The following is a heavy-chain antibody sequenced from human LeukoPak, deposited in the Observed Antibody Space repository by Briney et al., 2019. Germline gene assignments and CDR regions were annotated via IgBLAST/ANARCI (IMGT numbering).Heavy chain of an antibody. CDR2: IYYSGST. CDR3: ARGGTTVTPGLLWFDP. V-gene: IGHV4-59*11. J-gene: IGHJ5*02. CDR1: GSSISSHY. Sequence: SETLSLTCSVSGSSISSHYWSWIRQPPGKGLEWIGYIYYSGSTKYNPSLKSRVTISVDTSKNQFSLKLSSVTAADTAVYYCARGGTTVTPGLLWFDPWGQGTLVTVSS. D-gene: IGHD4-17*01.